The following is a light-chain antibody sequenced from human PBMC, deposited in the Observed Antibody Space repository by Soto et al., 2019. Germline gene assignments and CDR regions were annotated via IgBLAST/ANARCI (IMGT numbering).Light chain of an antibody. CDR1: SSNIGAGYP. CDR2: GNT. J-gene: IGLJ1*01. Sequence: QSVLTQPPSVSGATGQRITISCTGSSSNIGAGYPVHWYQQLPGTAPKLLIFGNTIRPSGVPDRFSGSRSGLAITGLQAEDEADYYCQSYASSLIGYVFGTGIKVTVL. V-gene: IGLV1-40*01. CDR3: QSYASSLIGYV.